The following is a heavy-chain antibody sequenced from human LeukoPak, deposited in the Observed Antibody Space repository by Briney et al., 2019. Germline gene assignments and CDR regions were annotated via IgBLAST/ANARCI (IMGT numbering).Heavy chain of an antibody. CDR1: GGSISSGSYY. CDR3: ARGHIMDWFDP. J-gene: IGHJ5*02. Sequence: SETLSLTGTVTGGSISSGSYYWSWVRQPAGKGLEWIGRIYTSGSTNYNPSLKSRVTISIDTSKNQFSLKLSSVTAADTAVYYCARGHIMDWFDPWGQGTLVTVSS. CDR2: IYTSGST. V-gene: IGHV4-61*02.